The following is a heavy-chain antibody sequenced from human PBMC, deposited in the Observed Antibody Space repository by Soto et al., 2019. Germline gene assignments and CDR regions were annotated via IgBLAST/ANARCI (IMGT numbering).Heavy chain of an antibody. D-gene: IGHD3-22*01. Sequence: PWGSLRLSWAAFGFTFSSYGMHWVRQAPGKGLEWAAVISYDGSNKYYADSVKGRFTISRDNSKNTLHLQMNSLRAEDTAVYYCAKEISPATMIVVAPDYWGQGTLVTVSS. CDR1: GFTFSSYG. V-gene: IGHV3-30*18. CDR3: AKEISPATMIVVAPDY. CDR2: ISYDGSNK. J-gene: IGHJ4*02.